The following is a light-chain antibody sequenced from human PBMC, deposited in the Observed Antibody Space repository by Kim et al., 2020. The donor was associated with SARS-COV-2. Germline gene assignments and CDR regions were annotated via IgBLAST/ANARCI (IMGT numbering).Light chain of an antibody. V-gene: IGKV3-15*01. Sequence: VSPGDRATLSCRASQSVINNLAWYQQSPGQAPRLVIYGASTRATGIPARFSGSGSGTEFTLTLSSLQTEDFAVYYCHQYNNWPLTFGQGTRLEIK. J-gene: IGKJ5*01. CDR1: QSVINN. CDR2: GAS. CDR3: HQYNNWPLT.